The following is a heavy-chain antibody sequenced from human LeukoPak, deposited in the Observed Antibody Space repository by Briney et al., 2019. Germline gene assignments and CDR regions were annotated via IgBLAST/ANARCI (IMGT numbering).Heavy chain of an antibody. CDR2: INPSGGST. Sequence: GASVKVSCKASGYTFTSYYIHWVRQAPGQGLEWMGIINPSGGSTTYAQKFQGRVTMTSDTSTSTVYMELSSLRSEDTAVYYRARTPRRDLDHWGQGALVTVSS. CDR1: GYTFTSYY. J-gene: IGHJ4*02. CDR3: ARTPRRDLDH. V-gene: IGHV1-46*01.